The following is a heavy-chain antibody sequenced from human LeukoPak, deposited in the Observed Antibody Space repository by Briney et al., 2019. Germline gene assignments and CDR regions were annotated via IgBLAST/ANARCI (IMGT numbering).Heavy chain of an antibody. D-gene: IGHD2-15*01. CDR2: ISGSGGST. V-gene: IGHV3-23*01. J-gene: IGHJ3*02. CDR1: GFTFSSYA. Sequence: PGGSLRLSCAASGFTFSSYAMSWVRQAPGKGLGWVSGISGSGGSTHYADSVKDRFTISRDNSKNTLYLQMSSLRAEGTAVYYCAKETVVVVAATPDAFDIWGQGTMVTVSS. CDR3: AKETVVVVAATPDAFDI.